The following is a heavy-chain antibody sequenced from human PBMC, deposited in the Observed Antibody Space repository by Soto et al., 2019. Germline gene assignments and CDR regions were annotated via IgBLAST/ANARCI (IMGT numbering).Heavy chain of an antibody. CDR1: GFTVSSSY. Sequence: LRLSCAASGFTVSSSYMSWVRQAPGKGLEWVSVFYSDGSTHYGSVKGRFTISRDNSKNTMYLQMNSLRAEDTAVYYCARAEAAAANWGAFGYWGQGALVTVSS. CDR2: FYSDGST. J-gene: IGHJ4*02. V-gene: IGHV3-66*01. CDR3: ARAEAAAANWGAFGY. D-gene: IGHD6-13*01.